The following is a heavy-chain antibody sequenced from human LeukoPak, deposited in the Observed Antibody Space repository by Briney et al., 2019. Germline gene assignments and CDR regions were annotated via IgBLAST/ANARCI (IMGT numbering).Heavy chain of an antibody. Sequence: GGSLRLSCAASGFRVSSNYMSWVRQAPGKGLEWVALIYSDETTYYADSVKGRFTISRDNSKSTLYLQMNSLRAEDTAVYYCARHWELRGQGTLVTVSS. D-gene: IGHD1-26*01. CDR3: ARHWEL. V-gene: IGHV3-53*01. CDR1: GFRVSSNY. CDR2: IYSDETT. J-gene: IGHJ4*02.